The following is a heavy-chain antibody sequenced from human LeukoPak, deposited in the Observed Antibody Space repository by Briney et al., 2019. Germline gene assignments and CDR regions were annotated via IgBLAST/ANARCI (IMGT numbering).Heavy chain of an antibody. CDR2: IYPGDSDT. CDR1: GYSFTDYW. CDR3: ARGGNYCDF. Sequence: AGESLKISCKSSGYSFTDYWIGWVRQMPGRGLEWLGIIYPGDSDTRYSPSSQGQFTISADKSITTAYLQWISLKASDTAMYHCARGGNYCDFWGPGTLVTISS. V-gene: IGHV5-51*01. J-gene: IGHJ4*02. D-gene: IGHD3-16*01.